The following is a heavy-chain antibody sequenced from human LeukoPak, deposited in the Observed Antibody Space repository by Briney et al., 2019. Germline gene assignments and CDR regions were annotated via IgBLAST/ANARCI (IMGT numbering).Heavy chain of an antibody. CDR3: AREGSILRFLEWQHRYLSDGFDI. V-gene: IGHV3-7*01. Sequence: PGGSLRLSCAASGFTFQNYWLSWVRRAPAKGLEGVADKTEDGNQKFYIDSPKGRFTISGHNAKNSMYLQMNSLRAEDTAVYYCAREGSILRFLEWQHRYLSDGFDIWGQGTMVTVSS. CDR1: GFTFQNYW. D-gene: IGHD3-3*01. CDR2: KTEDGNQK. J-gene: IGHJ3*02.